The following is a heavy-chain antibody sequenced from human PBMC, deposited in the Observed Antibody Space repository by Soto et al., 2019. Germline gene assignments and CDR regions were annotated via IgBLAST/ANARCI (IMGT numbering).Heavy chain of an antibody. D-gene: IGHD2-15*01. Sequence: PGGSLRLSCAASGFTFSSYAMSWVRQAPGKGLEWVSTISGSGGNTYYADSVKGRFTISRDNSKNTLYLQMNSLRAEDTAVYYCAKTPRYCSGGSCYGGAFDIWGQGTMVTVSS. CDR2: ISGSGGNT. CDR1: GFTFSSYA. CDR3: AKTPRYCSGGSCYGGAFDI. V-gene: IGHV3-23*01. J-gene: IGHJ3*02.